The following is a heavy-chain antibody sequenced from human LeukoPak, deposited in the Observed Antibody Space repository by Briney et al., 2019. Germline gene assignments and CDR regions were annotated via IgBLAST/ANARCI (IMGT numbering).Heavy chain of an antibody. V-gene: IGHV3-30-3*01. J-gene: IGHJ4*02. CDR1: GXTFNSYT. CDR2: VSYDGSNR. D-gene: IGHD3-10*01. CDR3: ARADGMVRGVMPDY. Sequence: GGSLRLSCAASGXTFNSYTMHWVRQAPGKGLEWVAVVSYDGSNRYYADSVRGRFTISRDNSESTLYLQMSSLRAEDTAVYYCARADGMVRGVMPDYWGQGSLVSVSS.